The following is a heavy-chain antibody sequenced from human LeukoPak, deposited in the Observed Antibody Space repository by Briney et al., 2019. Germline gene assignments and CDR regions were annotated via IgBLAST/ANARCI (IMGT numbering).Heavy chain of an antibody. CDR3: TRNRGWYLLS. Sequence: PGGPLRLSCTVSGFTLSSYEMSWIRQAPGKVLEWVSSIDYDGGSGHYADSVKGRFTISRDNSNNTLFLHLNSLRGEHPAVYYCTRNRGWYLLSWGQGTLVTVSS. V-gene: IGHV3-23*01. D-gene: IGHD6-19*01. J-gene: IGHJ1*01. CDR2: IDYDGGSG. CDR1: GFTLSSYE.